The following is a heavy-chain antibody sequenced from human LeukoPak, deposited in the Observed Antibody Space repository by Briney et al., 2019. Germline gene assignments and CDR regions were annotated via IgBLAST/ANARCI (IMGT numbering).Heavy chain of an antibody. CDR2: IRYGGSNQ. Sequence: GGSLRLSCVASGFTFSSYGMHWARQAPGKGLEWVSFIRYGGSNQYYADSVKGRFTISRDNSKNTLYLQMNSLRVEDAAVYFCSRDMAYSTFDYWGQGTLVTVSS. V-gene: IGHV3-30*02. CDR3: SRDMAYSTFDY. D-gene: IGHD6-13*01. J-gene: IGHJ4*02. CDR1: GFTFSSYG.